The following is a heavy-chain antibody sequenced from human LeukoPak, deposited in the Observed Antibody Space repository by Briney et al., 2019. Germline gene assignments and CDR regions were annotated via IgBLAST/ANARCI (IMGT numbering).Heavy chain of an antibody. D-gene: IGHD6-19*01. CDR1: GYTFTGYY. CDR2: IYPGGGST. J-gene: IGHJ4*02. Sequence: ASVKVSCKASGYTFTGYYMHWVRQAPGQGLEWMGIIYPGGGSTNSAQKFQGRVTMTRDTSISTAYMELSRVRSDDTAVYYCARDSVEQWLVPGYWGQGTLVTVSS. CDR3: ARDSVEQWLVPGY. V-gene: IGHV1-2*02.